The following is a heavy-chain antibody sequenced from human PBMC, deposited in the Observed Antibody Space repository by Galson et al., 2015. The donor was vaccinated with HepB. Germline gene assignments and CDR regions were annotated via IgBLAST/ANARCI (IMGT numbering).Heavy chain of an antibody. CDR2: IKSKTDGETT. Sequence: SLRLSRAASGFPFNNAWMTWVRQAPGRGLEWVGRIKSKTDGETTDYAAPVKGRFTISRDDSKNSLYLQMNSLKTEDTAVYYCTTDVYYSTYWSWLDPWGQGTLVTVSS. CDR1: GFPFNNAW. J-gene: IGHJ5*02. V-gene: IGHV3-15*01. D-gene: IGHD2-8*02. CDR3: TTDVYYSTYWSWLDP.